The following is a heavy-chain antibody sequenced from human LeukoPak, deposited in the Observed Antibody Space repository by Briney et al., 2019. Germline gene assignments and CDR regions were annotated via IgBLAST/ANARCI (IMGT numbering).Heavy chain of an antibody. CDR3: ARWGESEWAFAS. V-gene: IGHV4-59*08. CDR2: FTLSGTT. D-gene: IGHD2-21*01. J-gene: IGHJ4*02. Sequence: SETLSLTCIVSGAYVTTYSWNWIRQSPGKGLEWIGYFTLSGTTSYSSSLKSRVIISRDTSKNQLSLKLTSVTAADTAVYYCARWGESEWAFASWGPGTLVTVSS. CDR1: GAYVTTYS.